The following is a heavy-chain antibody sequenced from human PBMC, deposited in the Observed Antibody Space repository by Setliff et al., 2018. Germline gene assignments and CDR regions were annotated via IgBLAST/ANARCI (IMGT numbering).Heavy chain of an antibody. Sequence: SETLSLTCAVYGGSFSGYYWSWIRQPPGKGLEWIGEINHSGSANYNPSLKSRVTISVDTSKNQFSLNLNSVTAADTAVYYCATLTGDRGVDYWGQGRLVTVPS. CDR1: GGSFSGYY. J-gene: IGHJ4*02. CDR2: INHSGSA. V-gene: IGHV4-34*01. D-gene: IGHD7-27*01. CDR3: ATLTGDRGVDY.